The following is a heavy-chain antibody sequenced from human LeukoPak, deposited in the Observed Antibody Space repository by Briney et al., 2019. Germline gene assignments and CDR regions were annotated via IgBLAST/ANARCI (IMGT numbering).Heavy chain of an antibody. CDR2: ISSSSSTI. CDR1: GFTFSSYS. CDR3: ARLYCSGGSCYSGDAFDM. J-gene: IGHJ3*02. Sequence: GGSLRLSCAASGFTFSSYSMNWVRQAPGKGLEWVSYISSSSSTIYYADSVKGRFTISRDNAKNSLYLQMNSLRAEDTAVYYCARLYCSGGSCYSGDAFDMWGQGTMVTVSS. D-gene: IGHD2-15*01. V-gene: IGHV3-48*01.